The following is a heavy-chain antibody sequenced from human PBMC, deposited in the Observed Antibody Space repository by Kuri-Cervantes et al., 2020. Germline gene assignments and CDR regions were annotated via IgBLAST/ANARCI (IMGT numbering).Heavy chain of an antibody. Sequence: SGTLTLTCAGSGYSFSSDYLCGWSQQPAERVLGVTGISCRGSSTYYNQSLKSRVTISVDTAKNPFYLKMSSLTAADTAVYYCAKAPFDRCFDYWGQGTLVTVSS. J-gene: IGHJ4*02. CDR2: SCRGSST. CDR1: GYSFSSDYL. CDR3: AKAPFDRCFDY. D-gene: IGHD3-9*01. V-gene: IGHV4-38-2*01.